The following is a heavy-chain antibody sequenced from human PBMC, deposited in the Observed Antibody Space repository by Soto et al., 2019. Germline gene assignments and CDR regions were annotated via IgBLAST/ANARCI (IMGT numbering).Heavy chain of an antibody. D-gene: IGHD3-16*01. Sequence: QPGGSLRLSCAASGFTFSSYAFHWVRQAPGKGLEWLAVISYDGSKKYHADSVKGRFTISRDNSKNALYVQMNSLTAEDTAVYYCARDTGIKIWSYHFDYWGQGALVTVSS. V-gene: IGHV3-30*04. CDR1: GFTFSSYA. CDR3: ARDTGIKIWSYHFDY. CDR2: ISYDGSKK. J-gene: IGHJ4*02.